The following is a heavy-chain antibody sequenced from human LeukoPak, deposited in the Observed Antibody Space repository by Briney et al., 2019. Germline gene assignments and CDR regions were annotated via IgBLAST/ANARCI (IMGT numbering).Heavy chain of an antibody. V-gene: IGHV3-15*01. CDR2: IKSKTDRGTT. D-gene: IGHD3-22*01. J-gene: IGHJ3*02. CDR3: TTDSSYYCDSSGYYVANDAFDI. Sequence: GGSLRLSCAVSGFTFSYAWVRWVRQAPGKGLEWVGRIKSKTDRGTTDYAAPVKCRFTISREDSKNTLYLQMNSLKTEDTAVYYCTTDSSYYCDSSGYYVANDAFDIWGQGTMVTVS. CDR1: GFTFSYAW.